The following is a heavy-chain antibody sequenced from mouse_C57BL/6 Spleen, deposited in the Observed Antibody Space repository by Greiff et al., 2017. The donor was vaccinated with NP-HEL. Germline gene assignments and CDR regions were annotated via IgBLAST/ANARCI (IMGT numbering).Heavy chain of an antibody. Sequence: VQLQQSGAELVRPGTSVKVSCKASGYAFTNYLIEWVKQRPGQGLEWIGVINPGSGGTNYNEKFKGKATLTADKSSSTAYMQLSSLTSEDSAVYVGARRGAEGDYWGQGTTLTVSS. J-gene: IGHJ2*01. CDR3: ARRGAEGDY. V-gene: IGHV1-54*01. CDR2: INPGSGGT. CDR1: GYAFTNYL. D-gene: IGHD6-1*01.